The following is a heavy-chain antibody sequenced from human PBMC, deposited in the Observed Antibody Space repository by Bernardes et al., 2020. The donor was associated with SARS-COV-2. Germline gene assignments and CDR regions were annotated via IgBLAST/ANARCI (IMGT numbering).Heavy chain of an antibody. CDR1: CDSPRTSF. J-gene: IGHJ4*02. Sequence: VTLSLTFGFSCDSPRTSFLSWLLPSPGRGLEWIGSISYSGSSDYNPSLKSRVTISVDTSKSQFSLDLRSVTAADTAVYFCARDRGEVQTLFGVVTGPQYFDFWGQGTLVTVSS. CDR2: ISYSGSS. D-gene: IGHD3-3*01. V-gene: IGHV4-59*12. CDR3: ARDRGEVQTLFGVVTGPQYFDF.